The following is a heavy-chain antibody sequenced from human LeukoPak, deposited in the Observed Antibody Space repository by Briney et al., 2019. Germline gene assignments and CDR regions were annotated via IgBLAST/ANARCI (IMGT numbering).Heavy chain of an antibody. CDR1: GYTFTSYD. D-gene: IGHD3-3*01. CDR2: MNPNSGNT. V-gene: IGHV1-8*01. Sequence: ASVKVSCKASGYTFTSYDINWVRQATGQGLEWMGWMNPNSGNTGYAQKFQGRVTMTRNTSISTAYMELSSLRSEDTAVYYCARRRYYDFWSGYYYWYYYYGMDVWSQGTTVTVSS. J-gene: IGHJ6*02. CDR3: ARRRYYDFWSGYYYWYYYYGMDV.